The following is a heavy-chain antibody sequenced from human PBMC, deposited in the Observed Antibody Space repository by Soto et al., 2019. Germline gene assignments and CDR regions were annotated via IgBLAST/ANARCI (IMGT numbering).Heavy chain of an antibody. CDR1: GGSISSSSYY. Sequence: SETLSLTCTVSGGSISSSSYYWGWIRQPPGKGLEWIGSIYYSGSTYYNPSLKSRVTISVDTSKNQFSLKLSSVTAADTAVYYCARQGQNLNMITFGGVIVARRNYYYYGMDVWGQGTTVTVSS. CDR2: IYYSGST. CDR3: ARQGQNLNMITFGGVIVARRNYYYYGMDV. V-gene: IGHV4-39*01. J-gene: IGHJ6*02. D-gene: IGHD3-16*02.